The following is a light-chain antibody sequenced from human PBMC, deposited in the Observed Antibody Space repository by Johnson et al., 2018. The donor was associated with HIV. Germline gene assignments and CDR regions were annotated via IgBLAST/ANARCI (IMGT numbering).Light chain of an antibody. CDR3: GTWDSSLSAGV. CDR1: SSNIGNNY. V-gene: IGLV1-51*02. Sequence: QSVLTQPPSVSAAPGQKVTISCSGSSSNIGNNYVSWYQQLPGTAPKLLIYENNKRPSEIPDRFSASKSGTSATLGITGLQTGDEADYYCGTWDSSLSAGVFGTGTNVTVL. J-gene: IGLJ1*01. CDR2: ENN.